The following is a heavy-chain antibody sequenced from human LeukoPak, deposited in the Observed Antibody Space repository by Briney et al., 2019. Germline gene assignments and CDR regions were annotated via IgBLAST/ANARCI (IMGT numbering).Heavy chain of an antibody. D-gene: IGHD2-21*02. Sequence: QPGGSLRLSCAASGFTFSSYAMRWVRQAPGKGLEWVAVISYDGSNKYYADSVKGRFTISRDNSKNTLYLQMNSLRAEDTAFYYCARGGAYCRGDCPLDAFDPWGQGTMVTVSS. J-gene: IGHJ3*01. CDR3: ARGGAYCRGDCPLDAFDP. CDR1: GFTFSSYA. CDR2: ISYDGSNK. V-gene: IGHV3-30-3*01.